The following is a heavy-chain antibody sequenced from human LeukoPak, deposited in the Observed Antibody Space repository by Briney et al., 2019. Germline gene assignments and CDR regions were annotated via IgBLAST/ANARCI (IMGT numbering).Heavy chain of an antibody. J-gene: IGHJ4*02. Sequence: GGSLRLSCAASGFTFDDYAMHWVRQAPGKGLEWVSGISWNSGSIGYADSVRGRFTISRDNAKNPLYLQMNSLRDEDMGLYYCAKERFGELFPDYWGQGTLVTVSS. CDR3: AKERFGELFPDY. CDR1: GFTFDDYA. V-gene: IGHV3-9*03. CDR2: ISWNSGSI. D-gene: IGHD3-10*01.